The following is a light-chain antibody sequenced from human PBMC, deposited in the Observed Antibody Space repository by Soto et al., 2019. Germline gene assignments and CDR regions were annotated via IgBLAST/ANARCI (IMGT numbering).Light chain of an antibody. Sequence: EIVLTQSPGTPSLSPGERATLSCSASQSVSINLAWYQQKPGQAPRLLIYGASSRATGIPDRFSGSGSGTDFTLTISRLEPEDSAVYYCQQTWKFGQGTKVDIK. CDR1: QSVSIN. CDR2: GAS. J-gene: IGKJ1*01. V-gene: IGKV3-20*01. CDR3: QQTWK.